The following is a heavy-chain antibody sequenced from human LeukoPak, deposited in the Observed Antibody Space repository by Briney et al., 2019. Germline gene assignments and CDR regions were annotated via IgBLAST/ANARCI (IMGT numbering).Heavy chain of an antibody. J-gene: IGHJ4*02. D-gene: IGHD3-10*01. CDR3: ARERLAGEDY. V-gene: IGHV4-59*12. Sequence: PSETLSLTCTVSGGSISSYYWSWIRQPPGKGLEWIGYIYYSGSTNYNPSLKSRVTISVDTSKNQFSLKLSSVTAADTAVYYCARERLAGEDYWGQGTLVTVSS. CDR2: IYYSGST. CDR1: GGSISSYY.